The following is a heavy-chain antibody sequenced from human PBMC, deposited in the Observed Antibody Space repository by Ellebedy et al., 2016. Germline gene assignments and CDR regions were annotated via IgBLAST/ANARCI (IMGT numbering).Heavy chain of an antibody. Sequence: SETLSLTXAVYGGSFSGYYWSWIRQPPGKGLEWIGEINHSGSTNYNPSLKSRVTISVDTSKNQFSLKLSSVTAADTAVYYCARQSMTVGGAFDIWGQGTMVTVSS. CDR2: INHSGST. CDR3: ARQSMTVGGAFDI. J-gene: IGHJ3*02. D-gene: IGHD2/OR15-2a*01. V-gene: IGHV4-34*01. CDR1: GGSFSGYY.